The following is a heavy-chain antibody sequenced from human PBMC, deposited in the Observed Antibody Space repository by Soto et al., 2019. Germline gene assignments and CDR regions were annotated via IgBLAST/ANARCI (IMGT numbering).Heavy chain of an antibody. J-gene: IGHJ4*02. V-gene: IGHV4-34*01. CDR2: INHSGST. Sequence: SETLSLTCAVYGGSFSGYYWSWIRQPPGKGLEWIGEINHSGSTNYNPSLKSRVTISVDTSKNQFSLKLSSVTAADTAVYYCASTAAAGHAIDYWGQGTLVTVSS. CDR1: GGSFSGYY. CDR3: ASTAAAGHAIDY. D-gene: IGHD6-13*01.